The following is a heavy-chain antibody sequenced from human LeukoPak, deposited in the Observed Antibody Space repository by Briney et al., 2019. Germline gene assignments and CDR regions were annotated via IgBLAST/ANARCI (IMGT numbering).Heavy chain of an antibody. CDR3: ARGALIPDF. J-gene: IGHJ4*02. CDR2: ISKSDGST. V-gene: IGHV3-23*01. D-gene: IGHD2-21*01. CDR1: GFTFSSYA. Sequence: GGSLRLSCAASGFTFSSYAMTWVRQAPGKGLAWVSSISKSDGSTYYADSVKGRFTISRDNSKNTVYLHMDSLRVEGTAIYYCARGALIPDFRGQGTLVTVSS.